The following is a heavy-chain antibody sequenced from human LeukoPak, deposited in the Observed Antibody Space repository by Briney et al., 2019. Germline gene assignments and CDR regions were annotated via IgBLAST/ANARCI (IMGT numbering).Heavy chain of an antibody. Sequence: PGGSLRLSCAASGFTFSRYPIHWVRQAPGKELEWLAVMSYDGGMNYYADSVRGRFTISRDSSTNTLYLQMNSLTAADTAVYHCARDPRTTIFGVVIQRPYYFDYWGQGTLVTVSS. CDR1: GFTFSRYP. D-gene: IGHD3-3*01. CDR3: ARDPRTTIFGVVIQRPYYFDY. J-gene: IGHJ4*02. V-gene: IGHV3-30-3*01. CDR2: MSYDGGMN.